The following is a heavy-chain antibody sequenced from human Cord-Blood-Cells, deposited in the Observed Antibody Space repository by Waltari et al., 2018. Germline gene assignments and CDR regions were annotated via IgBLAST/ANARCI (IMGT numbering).Heavy chain of an antibody. CDR1: GGTFSSYA. J-gene: IGHJ6*03. D-gene: IGHD1-26*01. CDR3: ARGSGSYYYYYMDV. V-gene: IGHV1-69*09. CDR2: IIPILGIA. Sequence: QVQLVQSGAEVKKPGSSVKVSCKASGGTFSSYANSWVRPAPGQGLEWMGRIIPILGIANYAQKFQGRVTITADKSTSTAYMELSSLRSEDTAVYYCARGSGSYYYYYMDVWGKGTTVTVSS.